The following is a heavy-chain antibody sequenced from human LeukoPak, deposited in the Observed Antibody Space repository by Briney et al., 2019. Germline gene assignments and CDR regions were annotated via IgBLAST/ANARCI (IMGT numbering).Heavy chain of an antibody. CDR1: GGSISSYY. J-gene: IGHJ4*02. CDR3: ARGTESDVGISTSRHLYYFDY. CDR2: IYYSGST. Sequence: SETLSLTCTVSGGSISSYYWSWIRQPPGKGLEWIGYIYYSGSTNYNPSLKSRVTISVDTSKNQFSLKLSSVTAADTAVYYCARGTESDVGISTSRHLYYFDYWGQGTLVTVSS. V-gene: IGHV4-59*12. D-gene: IGHD2-2*01.